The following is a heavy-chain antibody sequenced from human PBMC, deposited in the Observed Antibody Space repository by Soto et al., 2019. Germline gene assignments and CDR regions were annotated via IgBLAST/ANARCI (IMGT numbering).Heavy chain of an antibody. CDR3: ATMGTPATGLYFFDY. Sequence: PSETLSLTCIVSGGSISSSSYSWAWIRQPPGKGLEWIGFISYSGSTYYSTSLKSRVTISVDTSKSQFSLNLSFVTAADTSVYYCATMGTPATGLYFFDYWGQGSLVTVSS. D-gene: IGHD2-15*01. CDR2: ISYSGST. CDR1: GGSISSSSYS. V-gene: IGHV4-30-4*08. J-gene: IGHJ4*02.